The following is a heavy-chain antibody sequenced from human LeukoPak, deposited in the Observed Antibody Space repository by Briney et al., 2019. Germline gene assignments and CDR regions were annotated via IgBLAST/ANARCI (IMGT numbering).Heavy chain of an antibody. CDR1: GGSISSYY. CDR2: IYYSGST. D-gene: IGHD3-10*01. Sequence: SETLSLTCTVSGGSISSYYWSWIRQPPGKGLEWIGYIYYSGSTNYNPSLKSRVTISVDTSKNQFSLKLSSVTAADTAVYYCARHSSRNYYYYYMDVWGKGTTVTVSS. CDR3: ARHSSRNYYYYYMDV. J-gene: IGHJ6*03. V-gene: IGHV4-59*08.